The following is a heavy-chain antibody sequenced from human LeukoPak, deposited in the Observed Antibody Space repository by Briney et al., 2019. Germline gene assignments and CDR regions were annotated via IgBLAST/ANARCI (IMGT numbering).Heavy chain of an antibody. CDR3: ARDSSMYSSGLDAFDI. Sequence: PGGSLRLSCAASGFTVSSNCMSWVRQAPGKGLEWVSVIYSGGSTYYADSVKGRFTISRDNSKNTLYLQMNSLRAEDTAVYYCARDSSMYSSGLDAFDIWGQGTMVTVSS. CDR1: GFTVSSNC. J-gene: IGHJ3*02. D-gene: IGHD6-19*01. V-gene: IGHV3-53*05. CDR2: IYSGGST.